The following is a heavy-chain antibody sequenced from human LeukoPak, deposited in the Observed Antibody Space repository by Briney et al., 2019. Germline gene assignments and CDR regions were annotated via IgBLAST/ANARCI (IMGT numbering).Heavy chain of an antibody. D-gene: IGHD2/OR15-2a*01. CDR1: GFTVSDNY. V-gene: IGHV3-53*01. CDR2: IYGGST. Sequence: GGSLRLSCAASGFTVSDNYMTWVRQAPGKGLEWVSIIYGGSTYYADSVKGRFTISRDNSKNTVYLQVNSLRAEDTAVYYCARDFEGVHRTTNSYTYYYYMDAWGKGTTVIVSS. CDR3: ARDFEGVHRTTNSYTYYYYMDA. J-gene: IGHJ6*03.